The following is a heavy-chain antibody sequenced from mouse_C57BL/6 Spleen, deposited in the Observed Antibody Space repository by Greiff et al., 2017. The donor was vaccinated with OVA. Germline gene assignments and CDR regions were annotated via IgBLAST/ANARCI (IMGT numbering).Heavy chain of an antibody. CDR1: GFTFSSYG. V-gene: IGHV5-6*01. D-gene: IGHD2-4*01. CDR3: ARHYDYDVNYAMDY. J-gene: IGHJ4*01. CDR2: ISSGGSYT. Sequence: LVESGGDLVKPGGSLKLSCAASGFTFSSYGMSWVRQTPDKRLEWVATISSGGSYTYYPDSVKGRFTISRDNAKNTLYLQMSSLKSEDTAMYYCARHYDYDVNYAMDYWGQGTSVTVSS.